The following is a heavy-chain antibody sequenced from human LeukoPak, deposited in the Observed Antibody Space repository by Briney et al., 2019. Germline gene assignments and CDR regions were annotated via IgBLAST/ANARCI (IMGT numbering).Heavy chain of an antibody. D-gene: IGHD6-13*01. CDR3: ARDGTGEQQLVLLDFDY. J-gene: IGHJ4*02. V-gene: IGHV3-30-3*01. CDR2: ISYDGSNK. Sequence: PGGSLRLSCAASGFTFSSYAMHWVRQAPGKGLEWVAVISYDGSNKYYADSVKGRFTISRDNSKNTLYLQMNSLRAEDTAVYYCARDGTGEQQLVLLDFDYWGQGTLVTVSS. CDR1: GFTFSSYA.